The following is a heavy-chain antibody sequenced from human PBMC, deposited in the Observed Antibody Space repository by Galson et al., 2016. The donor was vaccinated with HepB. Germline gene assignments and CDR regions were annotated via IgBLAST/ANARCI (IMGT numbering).Heavy chain of an antibody. Sequence: SLRLSCAASGFTITTYAMSWVRQAPGKGLEWASIITGSLGKTYYADSVKGRFTISRDTSKNRLYLHMDGLRVEDTAVYYCAKDVHVRAAGSFGLDVWGQGTTVTVSS. D-gene: IGHD6-25*01. J-gene: IGHJ6*02. V-gene: IGHV3-23*01. CDR1: GFTITTYA. CDR3: AKDVHVRAAGSFGLDV. CDR2: ITGSLGKT.